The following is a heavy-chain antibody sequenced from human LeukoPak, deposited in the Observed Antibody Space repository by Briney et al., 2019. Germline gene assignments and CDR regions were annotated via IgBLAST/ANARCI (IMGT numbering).Heavy chain of an antibody. D-gene: IGHD2-8*01. V-gene: IGHV3-74*03. CDR1: GFTFSSYR. CDR3: ARTKYYFDY. CDR2: INNDGSSP. J-gene: IGHJ4*02. Sequence: GESLRLSCAASGFTFSSYRMPWVRHAPGKGLVWVSRINNDGSSPTYADSVEGRFTISRDNAKNTLYLQMNSLRAEDTAVYYCARTKYYFDYWGPGTLVTVSS.